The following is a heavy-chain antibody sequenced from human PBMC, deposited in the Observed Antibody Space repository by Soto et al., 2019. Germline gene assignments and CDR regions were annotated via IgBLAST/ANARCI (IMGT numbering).Heavy chain of an antibody. Sequence: QVQLVESGGGVVQPGRSLRLSCAASGFTFSSYGMHWVRQAPGKGLEWVAVIWYDGSNKYYADSVKGRFTISRDNSKNTLYLQMNSLRAEDTAVYYWARDYYGDYVGWFDPWGQGTLVTVSS. CDR1: GFTFSSYG. D-gene: IGHD4-17*01. J-gene: IGHJ5*02. CDR3: ARDYYGDYVGWFDP. V-gene: IGHV3-33*01. CDR2: IWYDGSNK.